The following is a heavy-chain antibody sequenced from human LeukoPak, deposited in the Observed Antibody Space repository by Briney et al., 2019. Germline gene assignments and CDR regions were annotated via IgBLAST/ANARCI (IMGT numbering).Heavy chain of an antibody. Sequence: SVKVSCKASGGTFSSYAISWVRQAPGQGLEWMGGIIPISGTANYAQKFQGRVTITADESTSTAYMELSSLRSEDTAVYYCAREGGGYSSYQSMDVWGKGTTVTVSS. CDR3: AREGGGYSSYQSMDV. J-gene: IGHJ6*04. D-gene: IGHD5-18*01. V-gene: IGHV1-69*13. CDR1: GGTFSSYA. CDR2: IIPISGTA.